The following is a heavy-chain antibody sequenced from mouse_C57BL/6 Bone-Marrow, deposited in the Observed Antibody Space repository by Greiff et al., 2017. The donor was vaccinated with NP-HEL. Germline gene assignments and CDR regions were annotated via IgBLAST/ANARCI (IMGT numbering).Heavy chain of an antibody. CDR3: ARGGNYWYYFDY. CDR2: FHPYNDDT. CDR1: GYTFTTYP. V-gene: IGHV1-47*01. Sequence: QVQLQQSGAELVKPGASVKMSCKASGYTFTTYPIEWVKQNHGKSLEWIGNFHPYNDDTEYNEKFKNKATLTVEKSSSTVYLEPSRLTSDDSSVYYWARGGNYWYYFDYWGQGTTLTVSS. J-gene: IGHJ2*01. D-gene: IGHD2-1*01.